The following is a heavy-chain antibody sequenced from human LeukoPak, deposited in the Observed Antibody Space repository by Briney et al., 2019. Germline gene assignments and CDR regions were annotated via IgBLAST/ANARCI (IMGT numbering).Heavy chain of an antibody. V-gene: IGHV3-33*01. J-gene: IGHJ4*02. CDR1: GFTFSSYG. Sequence: GGSLRLSCAVSGFTFSSYGMHWVRQAPGKGLEWVAVIWYDGSNKYYADSVKGRFTISRDNSKNTLYLQMNSLRAEDTAVYYCARDQGSSWFDYWGQGTLVTVSS. CDR3: ARDQGSSWFDY. CDR2: IWYDGSNK. D-gene: IGHD6-13*01.